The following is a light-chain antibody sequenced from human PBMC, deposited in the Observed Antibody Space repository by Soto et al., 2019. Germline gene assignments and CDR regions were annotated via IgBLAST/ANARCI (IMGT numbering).Light chain of an antibody. CDR2: GNN. CDR3: QSYDSSLSAVV. CDR1: SSNIGADYD. Sequence: QSVLTQPPSVSGAPGLRVTISCTGTSSNIGADYDVHWYRQLPGTAPKLLIYGNNNRPSGVPNRFFASKSGTSASLAITGLQPDDEADYYCQSYDSSLSAVVFGGGTKLTV. V-gene: IGLV1-40*01. J-gene: IGLJ2*01.